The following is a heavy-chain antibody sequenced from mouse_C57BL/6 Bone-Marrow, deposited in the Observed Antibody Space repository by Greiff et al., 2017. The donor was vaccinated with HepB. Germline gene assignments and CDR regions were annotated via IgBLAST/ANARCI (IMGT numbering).Heavy chain of an antibody. Sequence: QVQLKESGAELARPGASVKLSCKASGYTFTSYGISWVKQRPGQGLEWIGEIYPRSGNTYYNEKFKGKATLTADKSSSTAYMELRSLTSEDSAVYFCAKWYFDVWGTGTTVTVSS. CDR2: IYPRSGNT. CDR3: AKWYFDV. V-gene: IGHV1-81*01. J-gene: IGHJ1*03. CDR1: GYTFTSYG.